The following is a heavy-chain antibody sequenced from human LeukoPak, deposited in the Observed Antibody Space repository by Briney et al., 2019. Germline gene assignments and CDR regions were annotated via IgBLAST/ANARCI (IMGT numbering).Heavy chain of an antibody. Sequence: SETLSLTCTVSGYSISSGYYWSWIRQPPGKGLEWIGYIYYSGGTNYKPSLKSRVTISVDTSKNQFSLKLSSVTAADTAVYYCARGGYYGSGNDFRFDPWGQGTQVTVSS. CDR2: IYYSGGT. V-gene: IGHV4-61*01. CDR3: ARGGYYGSGNDFRFDP. D-gene: IGHD3-10*01. CDR1: GYSISSGYY. J-gene: IGHJ5*02.